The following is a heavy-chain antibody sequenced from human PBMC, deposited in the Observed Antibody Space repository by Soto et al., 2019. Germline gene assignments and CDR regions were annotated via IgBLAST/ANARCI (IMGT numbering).Heavy chain of an antibody. D-gene: IGHD4-17*01. Sequence: PGGSLRLSCAASGFTFSTYALSWVRQAPGKGLEWVSAISANGQGIYYADSVRGRFTISRDNSKNTIFLHMDSLRAEDTAVYYCAKDYGPKGRDWFDPWGQGTLVTVSS. CDR3: AKDYGPKGRDWFDP. CDR1: GFTFSTYA. CDR2: ISANGQGI. J-gene: IGHJ5*02. V-gene: IGHV3-23*01.